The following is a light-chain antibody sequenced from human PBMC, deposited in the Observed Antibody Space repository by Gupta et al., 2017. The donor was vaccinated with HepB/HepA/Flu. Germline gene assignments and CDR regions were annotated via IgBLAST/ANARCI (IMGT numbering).Light chain of an antibody. CDR2: EVN. CDR3: CSYAGTTTWV. V-gene: IGLV2-23*02. CDR1: SSDIGTYNL. J-gene: IGLJ3*02. Sequence: QSALTQPASVSGSPGQSTTISCTGTSSDIGTYNLVSWYQHRPGKAPKLILYEVNKRPSGVSNRFSGSKSGHTASLTISGLQAEDEADYYCCSYAGTTTWVFGEGTKLTVL.